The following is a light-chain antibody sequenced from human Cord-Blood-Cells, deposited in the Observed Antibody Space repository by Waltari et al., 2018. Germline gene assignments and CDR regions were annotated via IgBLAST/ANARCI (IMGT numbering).Light chain of an antibody. Sequence: DIVMTQPPASLAVSLGERATINCKSSQSVLYSSNNKNYLAWYQQKPGQPPKLLIYWASTRESGVPDRFSGSGSGTDFTLTISSLQAEDVAVYYCQQYYSTPPTFGQGTKVEIK. CDR3: QQYYSTPPT. CDR1: QSVLYSSNNKNY. J-gene: IGKJ1*01. V-gene: IGKV4-1*01. CDR2: WAS.